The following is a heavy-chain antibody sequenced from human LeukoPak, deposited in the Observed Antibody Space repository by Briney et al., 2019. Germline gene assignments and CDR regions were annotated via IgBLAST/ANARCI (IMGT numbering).Heavy chain of an antibody. CDR3: ARELGVCSGGSCDAYDL. J-gene: IGHJ3*01. Sequence: PGGSPRLSCVASGFTFSSYEMNWVRQAPGKGLEWVSFISNSGSNRYYIASVKGRFTISRDNTKNALYLQMNSLRPEDTALYYCARELGVCSGGSCDAYDLWGQGTMVTVSS. CDR2: ISNSGSNR. CDR1: GFTFSSYE. D-gene: IGHD2-15*01. V-gene: IGHV3-48*03.